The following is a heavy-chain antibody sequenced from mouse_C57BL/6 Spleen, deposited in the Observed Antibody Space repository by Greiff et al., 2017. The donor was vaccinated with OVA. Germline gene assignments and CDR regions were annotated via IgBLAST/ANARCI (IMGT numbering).Heavy chain of an antibody. D-gene: IGHD3-3*01. Sequence: QVQLKESGAELVRPGASVKLSCKASGYTFTSYGISWVKQRTGQGLEWIGEIYPRSGNTYYNEKFQGKATLTVDNSSSTAYMELRSLTSVDSAVFCGARGEEGRNNAMDYGGQGTSVTVSS. CDR2: IYPRSGNT. CDR3: ARGEEGRNNAMDY. CDR1: GYTFTSYG. J-gene: IGHJ4*01. V-gene: IGHV1-81*01.